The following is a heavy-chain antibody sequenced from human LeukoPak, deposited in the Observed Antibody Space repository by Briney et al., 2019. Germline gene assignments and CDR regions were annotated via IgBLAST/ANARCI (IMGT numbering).Heavy chain of an antibody. Sequence: SETLSLTCAVSGRSINRHYWGWIRQPPGKGLQWIGDIYYTGKNNYNPSLKSRVTISLDTSKDHLSLNLTSVVAADTAIYYCVRRDTGWNYFDYWGQGILVTVSS. J-gene: IGHJ4*02. CDR1: GRSINRHY. CDR3: VRRDTGWNYFDY. V-gene: IGHV4-59*08. D-gene: IGHD6-19*01. CDR2: IYYTGKN.